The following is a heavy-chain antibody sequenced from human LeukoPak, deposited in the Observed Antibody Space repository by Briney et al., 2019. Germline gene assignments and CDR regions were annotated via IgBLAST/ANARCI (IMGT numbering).Heavy chain of an antibody. V-gene: IGHV4-59*01. D-gene: IGHD5-18*01. J-gene: IGHJ5*01. CDR1: GGSISRYY. CDR3: ASTDGGYSYDS. Sequence: PSETLSLTCTVSGGSISRYYWSWIRQPPGKGLEWIGYIYHSGTTNYNPSLKSRVTISLDTCKSQFSLKMSSVTAADTAVYYCASTDGGYSYDSWGQGTLVTVSS. CDR2: IYHSGTT.